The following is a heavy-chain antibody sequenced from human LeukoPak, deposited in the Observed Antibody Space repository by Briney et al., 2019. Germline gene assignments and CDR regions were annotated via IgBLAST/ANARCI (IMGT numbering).Heavy chain of an antibody. CDR1: GGYISSYY. CDR3: ARTNDLGDHWDP. CDR2: ILYSGRT. V-gene: IGHV4-59*01. Sequence: KPPETLSLTCSASGGYISSYYWSWIRQPPGKGLEWIGYILYSGRTNYNPSLKSRVTISVDTSKNQFSLTLTSVTAADTAVYYCARTNDLGDHWDPWGQGTLVTVSS. D-gene: IGHD2-21*02. J-gene: IGHJ5*02.